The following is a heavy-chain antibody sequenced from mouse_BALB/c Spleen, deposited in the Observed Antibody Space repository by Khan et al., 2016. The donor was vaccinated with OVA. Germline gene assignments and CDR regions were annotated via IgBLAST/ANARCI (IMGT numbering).Heavy chain of an antibody. CDR1: GYSITSDYA. V-gene: IGHV3-2*02. CDR3: VSGRLLLRYPDYFSY. J-gene: IGHJ2*01. CDR2: IGYSGST. D-gene: IGHD1-1*01. Sequence: EVQLQESGPGLLKPSQSLSLTCTVTGYSITSDYAWNWIRQFPGNKLERMAYIGYSGSTTYNPSLRSRISITRDTSKNQFFLQLNSVTTEDTATYYCVSGRLLLRYPDYFSYWGQGTTLTVSS.